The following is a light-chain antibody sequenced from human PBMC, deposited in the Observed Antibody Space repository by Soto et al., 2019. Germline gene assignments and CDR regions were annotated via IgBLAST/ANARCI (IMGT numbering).Light chain of an antibody. CDR1: QSVSSY. CDR2: DSS. J-gene: IGKJ5*01. V-gene: IGKV3D-20*01. Sequence: MLSLSPATLSLSPGERATLSCGASQSVSSYLAWYQQKPGLAPRLVIYDSSIRATGIPDRFSGSGSGTDFTLTISRLEPEDLAVYFCQQYGNSPQITFGQGTRLEIK. CDR3: QQYGNSPQIT.